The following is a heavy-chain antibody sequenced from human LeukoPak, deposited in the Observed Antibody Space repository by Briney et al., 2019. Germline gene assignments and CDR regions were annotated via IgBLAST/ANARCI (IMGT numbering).Heavy chain of an antibody. D-gene: IGHD3-10*01. J-gene: IGHJ4*02. CDR1: GGSISSSNW. Sequence: SEILSLTCAVSGGSISSSNWWSWVRQPPGKGLEWIGEIYHGGSTNYNPSLKSRVAMSVDRSRNQFSLQLSSVTAADTAVYYCAKGEDHGSGTVHFASWGQGTLVTVSS. V-gene: IGHV4-4*02. CDR2: IYHGGST. CDR3: AKGEDHGSGTVHFAS.